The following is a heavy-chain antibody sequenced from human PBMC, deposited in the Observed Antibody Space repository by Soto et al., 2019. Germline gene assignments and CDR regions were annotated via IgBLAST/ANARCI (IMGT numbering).Heavy chain of an antibody. CDR3: ARGGYDFWSGYLTQTHFDY. CDR1: GYTFTSYD. V-gene: IGHV1-8*01. CDR2: MNPNSGNT. J-gene: IGHJ4*02. Sequence: GASVKVSCKASGYTFTSYDINWVRQATGQGLEWMGWMNPNSGNTGYAQKFQGRVTMTRNTSISTAYMELSSLRSEDTAVYYCARGGYDFWSGYLTQTHFDYWGQGTLVTVSS. D-gene: IGHD3-3*01.